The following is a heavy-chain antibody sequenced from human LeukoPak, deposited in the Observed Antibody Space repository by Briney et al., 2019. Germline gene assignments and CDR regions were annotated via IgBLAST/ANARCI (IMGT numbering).Heavy chain of an antibody. CDR1: GYTFTVCY. J-gene: IGHJ6*02. CDR2: INPNSGGT. D-gene: IGHD6-6*01. Sequence: ASVRVSCRASGYTFTVCYMHCVRPAPGQGRVWGEWINPNSGGTNYVKKLQGRVPMTRDTSLSQAYMELSRLRYHDTAVYYCARDLEYSSSTVHYYYGMGVWPQGHRVSVSS. CDR3: ARDLEYSSSTVHYYYGMGV. V-gene: IGHV1-2*02.